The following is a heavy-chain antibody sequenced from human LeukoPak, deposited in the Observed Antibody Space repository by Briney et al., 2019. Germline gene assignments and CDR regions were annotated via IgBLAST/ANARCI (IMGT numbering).Heavy chain of an antibody. CDR1: GGSISSSSYY. CDR3: ARLYGDYLYYYMDV. V-gene: IGHV4-39*01. CDR2: IYYSGST. J-gene: IGHJ6*03. Sequence: SETLSLTCTVPGGSISSSSYYWGWIRQPPGKGLEWIGSIYYSGSTYYNPSLKSRVTISVDTSKNQFSLRLSSVTAADTAVYYCARLYGDYLYYYMDVWGKGTTVTVSS. D-gene: IGHD4-17*01.